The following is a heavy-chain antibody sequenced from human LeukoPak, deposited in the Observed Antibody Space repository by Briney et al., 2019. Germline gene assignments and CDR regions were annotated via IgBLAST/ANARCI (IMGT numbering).Heavy chain of an antibody. D-gene: IGHD3-22*01. J-gene: IGHJ3*02. CDR1: GFTFSSYA. Sequence: GGSLRLSCAASGFTFSSYAMSWVRQAPGKGLEWVSAISGSGGSTYYADSVKGRFTISRDNSKNALYLQMNSLRAEDTAVYYCARDWYYDSSGSSAFDIWGQGTMVTVSS. CDR3: ARDWYYDSSGSSAFDI. CDR2: ISGSGGST. V-gene: IGHV3-23*01.